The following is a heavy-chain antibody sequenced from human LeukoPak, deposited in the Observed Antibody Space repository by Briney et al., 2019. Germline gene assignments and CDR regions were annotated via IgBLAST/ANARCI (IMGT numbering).Heavy chain of an antibody. Sequence: GGSLRLSCAASRFTFSSYGMHWVRQAPGKGLEWVAFIRYGGNIKYYADSVKGRFTISRDNSKNTLYLQMNGLRPEDTAVYYCARDPLDISRWANAFDIWGQGTMVTVSS. CDR1: RFTFSSYG. CDR3: ARDPLDISRWANAFDI. CDR2: IRYGGNIK. J-gene: IGHJ3*02. V-gene: IGHV3-30*02. D-gene: IGHD2-2*03.